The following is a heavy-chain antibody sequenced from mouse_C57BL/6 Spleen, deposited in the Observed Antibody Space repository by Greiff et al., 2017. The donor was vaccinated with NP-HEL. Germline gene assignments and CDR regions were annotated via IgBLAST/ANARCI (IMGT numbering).Heavy chain of an antibody. CDR3: VRGDSSGYVGAMDY. CDR2: INPNYGTT. Sequence: VQLQQSGPELVKPGASVKISCKASGYSFTDYNMNWVKQSNGQSLEWIGVINPNYGTTSYNQKFKGKATLTVDQSSSTAYMQLNSLTSEDSAVYYCVRGDSSGYVGAMDYWGQGTSVTVSS. V-gene: IGHV1-39*01. CDR1: GYSFTDYN. D-gene: IGHD3-2*02. J-gene: IGHJ4*01.